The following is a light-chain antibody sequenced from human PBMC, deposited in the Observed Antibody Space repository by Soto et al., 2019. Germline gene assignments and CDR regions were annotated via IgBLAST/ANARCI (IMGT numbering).Light chain of an antibody. V-gene: IGKV3-15*01. CDR2: GAS. J-gene: IGKJ5*01. CDR1: QSISDN. Sequence: EIETRQYPATVSVNKKERVTLSCRASQSISDNLAWSQQKPGQAPRLLIYGASIRATGIPARFSGSGSGTEFTLTISSLQSEDCAVYYCQQYNNWPPFTLGQGTRLEI. CDR3: QQYNNWPPFT.